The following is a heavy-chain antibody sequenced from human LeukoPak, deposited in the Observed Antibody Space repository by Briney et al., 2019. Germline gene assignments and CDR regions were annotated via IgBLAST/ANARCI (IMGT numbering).Heavy chain of an antibody. D-gene: IGHD2-15*01. CDR3: ARGIIPYYFDY. CDR2: ISAYGNT. Sequence: ASVTVSYKPSAYTFTIYGISWVRQAPGQGLEWMGLISAYGNTNYAQNLQGRVTTTTNTSTRTAYMELRSLRSDDTAAYYCARGIIPYYFDYWGKGTLVTVSS. CDR1: AYTFTIYG. V-gene: IGHV1-18*01. J-gene: IGHJ4*02.